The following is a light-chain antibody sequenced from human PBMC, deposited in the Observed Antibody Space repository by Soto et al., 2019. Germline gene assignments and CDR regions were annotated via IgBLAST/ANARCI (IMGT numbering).Light chain of an antibody. J-gene: IGKJ4*01. CDR1: QGISSW. Sequence: DIQMTQSPSSVSASVGDRVTITCRASQGISSWLAWYQQKPGKAPKLLIYAASSLQSGVPSRFSGSGSGTDFTLTISSLQPEYFCQQANSFPLTFGGGTKVEIK. CDR2: AAS. V-gene: IGKV1-12*01. CDR3: QQANSFPLT.